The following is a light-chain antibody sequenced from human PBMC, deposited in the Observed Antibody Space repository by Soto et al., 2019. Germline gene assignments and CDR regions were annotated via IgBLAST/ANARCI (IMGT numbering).Light chain of an antibody. CDR1: QDINKN. V-gene: IGKV1-33*01. J-gene: IGKJ5*01. Sequence: DIQMYPSPSSLSASVGDRSPITCQASQDINKNLIWYQQKPGKAPKLLIYDASDLETGVPSRFSGSGSGTGFTFTISSLQPEDFATYYCQQYESLPLTVGNGTRLEIK. CDR2: DAS. CDR3: QQYESLPLT.